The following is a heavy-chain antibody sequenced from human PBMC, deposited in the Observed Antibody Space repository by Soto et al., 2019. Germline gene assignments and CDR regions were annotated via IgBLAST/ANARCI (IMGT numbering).Heavy chain of an antibody. V-gene: IGHV3-7*01. CDR2: ISPDGSAE. CDR3: VRDGLGVDSPYNWFAP. Sequence: WWSLRLSCSASVFLCTNDFMNWFRQAPGKGLEWVANISPDGSAEHYLDSVKGRFAISRDNTKNLLFLQMNSLRAEDTAVYYCVRDGLGVDSPYNWFAPWGQGTLVTVSS. J-gene: IGHJ5*02. CDR1: VFLCTNDF. D-gene: IGHD3-3*01.